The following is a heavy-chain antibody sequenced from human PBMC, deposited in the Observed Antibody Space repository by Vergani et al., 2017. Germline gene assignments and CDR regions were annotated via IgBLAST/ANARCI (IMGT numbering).Heavy chain of an antibody. CDR3: ARGGYEFWSGYWGDY. Sequence: QVQLQESGPGLVKPSQTLSLTCTVSGGSISSGSYYWSWIRQPAGKGLEWIWRIYTSGSTNYNPSLKSRVTISVDTSKNQFSLKLSSVTAADTAVYYCARGGYEFWSGYWGDYWGQGTLVTVSS. V-gene: IGHV4-61*02. CDR2: IYTSGST. D-gene: IGHD3-3*01. J-gene: IGHJ4*02. CDR1: GGSISSGSYY.